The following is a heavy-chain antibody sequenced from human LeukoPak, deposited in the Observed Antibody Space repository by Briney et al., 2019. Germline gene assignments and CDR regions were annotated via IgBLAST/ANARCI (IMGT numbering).Heavy chain of an antibody. CDR2: ISGSGGST. CDR3: AKDQGYSGYDSLDY. CDR1: GFTFSSYG. Sequence: GGSLRLSCAASGFTFSSYGMSWVRQAPGKGLEWVSAISGSGGSTYYADSVKGRFTISRDNPKNTLYLQMNSLRAEDTAVYYCAKDQGYSGYDSLDYWGQGTLVTVSS. D-gene: IGHD5-12*01. V-gene: IGHV3-23*01. J-gene: IGHJ4*02.